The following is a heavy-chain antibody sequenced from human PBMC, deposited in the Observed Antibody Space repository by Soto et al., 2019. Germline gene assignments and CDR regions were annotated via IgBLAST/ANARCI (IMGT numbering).Heavy chain of an antibody. J-gene: IGHJ5*02. V-gene: IGHV4-31*03. CDR2: VYSGDIA. CDR3: AREVMTSLTRGWFDP. CDR1: GGSLNSGGYF. D-gene: IGHD4-17*01. Sequence: QVQLQESGPGLVRPSQTLSLTCTVSGGSLNSGGYFWSWIRQVPGKGLEWIGYVYSGDIAYYNPSLQSRVTISLDTSKKQFSLTLTSVTAADTAIYFCAREVMTSLTRGWFDPWGQGTLVTVSS.